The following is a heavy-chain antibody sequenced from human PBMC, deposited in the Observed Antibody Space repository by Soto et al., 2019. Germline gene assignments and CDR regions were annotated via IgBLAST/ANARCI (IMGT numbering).Heavy chain of an antibody. J-gene: IGHJ4*02. CDR3: ARAYTYDFDY. CDR1: GFLFGVSGVG. V-gene: IGHV2-5*01. CDR2: VFWHDDK. D-gene: IGHD5-18*01. Sequence: QITLKESGPTLVKPTQTLTLTCTFSGFLFGVSGVGVGWIRQPPGKALEWLALVFWHDDKRYNPSLRSRLTITKDAPKNQVVLTMTNMDPLDTPTYFCARAYTYDFDYWGQGTLVSVSS.